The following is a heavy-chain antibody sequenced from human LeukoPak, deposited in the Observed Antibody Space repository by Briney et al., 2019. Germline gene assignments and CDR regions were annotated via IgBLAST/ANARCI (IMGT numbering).Heavy chain of an antibody. CDR1: GFTFSSYS. V-gene: IGHV3-48*01. D-gene: IGHD4-17*01. CDR3: ARDRLHYGEYEKTFDY. J-gene: IGHJ4*02. CDR2: ISSSSSTI. Sequence: GGSLRLSCAASGFTFSSYSMNWVRQAPGKGLEWVSYISSSSSTIYYADSVKGRFTISRDNAKNSLYLQMDSLRAEDTAVYYCARDRLHYGEYEKTFDYWGQGTLVTVSS.